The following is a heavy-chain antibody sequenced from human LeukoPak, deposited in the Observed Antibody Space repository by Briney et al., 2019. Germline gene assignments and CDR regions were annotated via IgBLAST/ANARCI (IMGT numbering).Heavy chain of an antibody. CDR1: GFTFTTYA. J-gene: IGHJ5*02. D-gene: IGHD3-9*01. CDR3: ATSRGFTSGFPHRFDN. V-gene: IGHV3-23*01. Sequence: PGGSLRLSCAASGFTFTTYAMSWVRQAPGKGLEWVSVISGSGDSTYYADSVKGRFSISRDNSKNTLYLQMDSLRVEATAVYFCATSRGFTSGFPHRFDNWGQGTLVTVSS. CDR2: ISGSGDST.